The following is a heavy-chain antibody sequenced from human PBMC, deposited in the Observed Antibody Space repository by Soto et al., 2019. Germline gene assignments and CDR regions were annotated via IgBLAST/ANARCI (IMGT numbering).Heavy chain of an antibody. J-gene: IGHJ4*02. CDR1: GGTFSSYT. Sequence: QVQLVQSGAEVKKPGSSVRVSCKASGGTFSSYTISWVRQAPGQGLEWMGRIIPILGIANYAQKFQGRVTITADKSTSTAYRELSSLRSEDTAVYYCARMVAVAGTKCGYFDYWGQGTLVTVSS. CDR3: ARMVAVAGTKCGYFDY. CDR2: IIPILGIA. D-gene: IGHD6-19*01. V-gene: IGHV1-69*02.